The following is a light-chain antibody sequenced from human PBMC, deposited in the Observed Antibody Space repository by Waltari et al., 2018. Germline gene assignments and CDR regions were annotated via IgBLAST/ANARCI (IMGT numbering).Light chain of an antibody. J-gene: IGLJ1*01. CDR3: QVWDRVSDHT. V-gene: IGLV3-21*02. Sequence: SFVLTQPPSVSVAPGQTARITCGGNNIGSKSVHWYQQKPGQAPVLVVYDESDRPSGIPERFSGSNSGNTATLTISRVEAGDEADYYCQVWDRVSDHTFGAGTKVTVL. CDR1: NIGSKS. CDR2: DES.